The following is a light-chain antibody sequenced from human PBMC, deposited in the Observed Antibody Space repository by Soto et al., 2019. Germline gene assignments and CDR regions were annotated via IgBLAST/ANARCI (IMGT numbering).Light chain of an antibody. CDR3: CSYTSSNTLVV. Sequence: QSALTQPASVSGSPGQSITISCTGTGSDVGGYRYVSWYQHHPGKAPKLMIYEVNNRPSGVSDRFSGSKSVNTAYLTISGLQAEDAADYYCCSYTSSNTLVVLGGGTKRTVL. CDR1: GSDVGGYRY. CDR2: EVN. V-gene: IGLV2-14*01. J-gene: IGLJ2*01.